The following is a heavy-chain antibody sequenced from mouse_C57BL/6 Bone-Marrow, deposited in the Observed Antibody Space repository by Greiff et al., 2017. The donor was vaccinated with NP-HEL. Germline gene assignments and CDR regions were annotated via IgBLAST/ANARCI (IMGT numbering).Heavy chain of an antibody. CDR2: IDPNSGGT. Sequence: VQLQQPGAELVKPGASVKLSCKASGYTFTSYWMHWVKQRPGRGLEWIGRIDPNSGGTKYNEKFKSKATLTVDKPSITAYMQLSSLTSEDSAVYYCARPITAVVAPDWYFDVWGTGTTVTVSS. J-gene: IGHJ1*03. D-gene: IGHD1-1*01. CDR3: ARPITAVVAPDWYFDV. V-gene: IGHV1-72*01. CDR1: GYTFTSYW.